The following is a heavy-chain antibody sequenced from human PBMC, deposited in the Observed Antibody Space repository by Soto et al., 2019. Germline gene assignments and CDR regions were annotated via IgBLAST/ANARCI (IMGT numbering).Heavy chain of an antibody. CDR2: IWYYGSNK. D-gene: IGHD3-22*01. CDR1: GFTFSSYG. J-gene: IGHJ4*02. V-gene: IGHV3-33*01. CDR3: ARSFSGYYGIDY. Sequence: PGGSLRLSCAASGFTFSSYGMHWVRQAPGKGLEWVAVIWYYGSNKYYADSMKGRFTISRDNSKNTLYLQMNSLRAEDTAVYYCARSFSGYYGIDYWGQGTLVTVSS.